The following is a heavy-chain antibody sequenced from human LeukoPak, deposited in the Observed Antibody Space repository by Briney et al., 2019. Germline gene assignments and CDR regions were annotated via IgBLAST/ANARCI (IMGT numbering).Heavy chain of an antibody. CDR3: ARDLSGDGYNKFDY. Sequence: GGSLRLSCVASGFTFSNYIMNWVRQAPGKGLELVSSIKTDSRQMYYAASVKGRFTISRDDAKNSLYMQMNSLGAEDTAVYDCARDLSGDGYNKFDYWGQGTLVTVSP. CDR2: IKTDSRQM. D-gene: IGHD5-24*01. CDR1: GFTFSNYI. V-gene: IGHV3-21*01. J-gene: IGHJ4*02.